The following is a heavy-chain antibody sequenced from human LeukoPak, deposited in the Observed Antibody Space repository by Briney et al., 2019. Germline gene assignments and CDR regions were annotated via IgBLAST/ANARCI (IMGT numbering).Heavy chain of an antibody. CDR1: GYSFTTYW. CDR3: ARRGRSSNYFDY. CDR2: IYPGESVT. J-gene: IGHJ4*02. V-gene: IGHV5-51*01. Sequence: GESLKISCKGSGYSFTTYWIGWVRQMPGKGLEWMGIIYPGESVTRYSPYFQGQVTMSADKALSTAYLQWSSLKASDTAMYYCARRGRSSNYFDYWGQGTLVTVSS. D-gene: IGHD6-6*01.